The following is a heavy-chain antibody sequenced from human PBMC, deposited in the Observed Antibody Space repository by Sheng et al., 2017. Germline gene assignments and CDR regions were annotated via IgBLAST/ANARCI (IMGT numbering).Heavy chain of an antibody. D-gene: IGHD3-9*01. V-gene: IGHV4-39*07. CDR3: ARDRILTDPYYYYGLDV. CDR1: GGSISSSSDY. CDR2: INYIGTT. J-gene: IGHJ6*02. Sequence: QLQLQESGPGLVKPSETLSLTCTVSGGSISSSSDYWGWIRQPPGKGLEWIGSINYIGTTHYNPSLKSRVTISVDPSIDHFSLILSSVTAADTAIYYCARDRILTDPYYYYGLDVWGQGTTVTVSS.